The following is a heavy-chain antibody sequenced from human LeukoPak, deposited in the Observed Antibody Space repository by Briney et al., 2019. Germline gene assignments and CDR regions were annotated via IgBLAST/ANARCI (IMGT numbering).Heavy chain of an antibody. J-gene: IGHJ6*03. D-gene: IGHD5-12*01. CDR2: IYYSGST. CDR1: GGSISSHY. Sequence: SETLSLTCTVSGGSISSHYWSWLRQPPGKGLEWFGYIYYSGSTNYNPSLKSRVTISVDTSKNQFSLKLSSVTAADTAVYYCARDVGYSGYQSPYYYYYMDVWGKGTTVTVSS. V-gene: IGHV4-59*11. CDR3: ARDVGYSGYQSPYYYYYMDV.